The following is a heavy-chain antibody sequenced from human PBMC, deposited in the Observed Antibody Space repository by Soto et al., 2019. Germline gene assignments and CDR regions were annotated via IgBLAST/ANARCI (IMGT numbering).Heavy chain of an antibody. J-gene: IGHJ6*02. D-gene: IGHD4-17*01. CDR2: ILYDGSSK. CDR1: GFTFGAYA. Sequence: GGSLRLSCAGSGFTFGAYAMHWVRQAPVKGLEWVAVILYDGSSKNYADSVKGRFTISRDNSKNTLYLQMNSLRDEDTAVYYCARGAVTTNYYYYGMDVWGRGTTVTVSS. CDR3: ARGAVTTNYYYYGMDV. V-gene: IGHV3-30-3*01.